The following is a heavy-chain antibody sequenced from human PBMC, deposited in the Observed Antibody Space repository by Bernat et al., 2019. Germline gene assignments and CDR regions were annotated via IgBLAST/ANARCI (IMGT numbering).Heavy chain of an antibody. V-gene: IGHV4-34*11. CDR3: ARDQRSSTWLK. Sequence: QVQLQQWGAGLLKPSEALSLTCAVYGGSFSSDYWSWIRQFPGKGLEWIGYTDYSGSTNYNPSVKGRVTISIDTSKTQFSLKLTSVTAADTAVYYCARDQRSSTWLKWGQGILVTVSS. J-gene: IGHJ4*02. D-gene: IGHD6-6*01. CDR1: GGSFSSDY. CDR2: TDYSGST.